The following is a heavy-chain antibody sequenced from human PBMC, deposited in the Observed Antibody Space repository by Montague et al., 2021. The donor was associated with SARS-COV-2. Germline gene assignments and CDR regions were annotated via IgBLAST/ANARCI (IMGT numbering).Heavy chain of an antibody. V-gene: IGHV4-61*02. CDR2: IYSSGST. D-gene: IGHD4-17*01. CDR1: GGSIRSGSYY. Sequence: TLSLTCTVSGGSIRSGSYYWSWIRQPAGKGLEWIGRIYSSGSTNYNPSLKSRVTMSVDTSKNQFSLKVSSVTAADTAVYYCARDYGDYSYYYGLDVWGQGTTVIVSS. CDR3: ARDYGDYSYYYGLDV. J-gene: IGHJ6*02.